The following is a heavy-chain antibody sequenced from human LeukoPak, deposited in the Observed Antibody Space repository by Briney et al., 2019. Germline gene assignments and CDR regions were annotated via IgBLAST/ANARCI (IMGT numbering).Heavy chain of an antibody. CDR3: ARALEADY. V-gene: IGHV3-21*01. J-gene: IGHJ4*02. CDR1: EFAISSYT. Sequence: GGSLRLSCAASEFAISSYTMNRVRLAPGKGLEWVSSISSSGGKMYYADSLKGRFTVSRDNANNSLYLQMNSLRADDTAVYYCARALEADYWGQGTLVTVSS. CDR2: ISSSGGKM.